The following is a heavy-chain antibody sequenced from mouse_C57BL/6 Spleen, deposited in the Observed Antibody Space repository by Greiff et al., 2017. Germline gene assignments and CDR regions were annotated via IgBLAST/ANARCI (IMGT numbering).Heavy chain of an antibody. Sequence: QVKLQQSGAELARPGASVKMSCKASGYTFTTYTMHWVNQRPGQGLEWIGYINPSSGYTKYNQKFKDKATLTADKSSNTDYMQLSSLTSKDSAVNYCARDDGYPHYCTMDYWGQGTSVTVSS. D-gene: IGHD2-3*01. CDR3: ARDDGYPHYCTMDY. CDR1: GYTFTTYT. J-gene: IGHJ4*01. V-gene: IGHV1-4*01. CDR2: INPSSGYT.